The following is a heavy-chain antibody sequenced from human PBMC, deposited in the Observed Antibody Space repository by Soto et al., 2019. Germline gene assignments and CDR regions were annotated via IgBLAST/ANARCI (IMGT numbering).Heavy chain of an antibody. J-gene: IGHJ5*02. CDR3: AHHRGLLPWFGEFTINWFDP. Sequence: SGPTLVNPTQTLTLTCTFSGFSLSTSGVGVGWIRQPPGKALEWLALIYWNDDKRYSPSLKSRLTITKDTSKNQVVLTMTNMDPVDTATYYCAHHRGLLPWFGEFTINWFDPWGQGTLVTVSS. V-gene: IGHV2-5*01. CDR2: IYWNDDK. CDR1: GFSLSTSGVG. D-gene: IGHD3-10*01.